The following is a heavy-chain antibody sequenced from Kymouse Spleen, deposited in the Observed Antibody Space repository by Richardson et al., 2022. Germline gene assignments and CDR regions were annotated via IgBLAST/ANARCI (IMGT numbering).Heavy chain of an antibody. V-gene: IGHV4-34*01. CDR3: ARGGFGEFPFDY. CDR2: INHSGST. D-gene: IGHD3-10*01. J-gene: IGHJ4*02. Sequence: QVQLQQWGAGLLKPSETLSLTCAVYGGSFSGYYWSWIRQPPGKGLEWIGEINHSGSTNYNPSLKSRVTISVDTSKNQFSLKLSSVTAADTAVYYCARGGFGEFPFDYWGQGTLVTVSS. CDR1: GGSFSGYY.